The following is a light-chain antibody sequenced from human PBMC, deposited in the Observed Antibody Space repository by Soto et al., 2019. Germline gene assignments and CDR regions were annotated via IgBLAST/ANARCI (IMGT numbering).Light chain of an antibody. Sequence: EIVMTQSPATMSVSPGERATLSFGASQSMGSNVAWYQQKPGQAPRLLIYGASTRAAGIPARFSGSGSGTEFTLTISSLQPDDFATYYCQHYNSYSEAFGQGTKVDIK. CDR3: QHYNSYSEA. V-gene: IGKV3-15*01. CDR2: GAS. J-gene: IGKJ1*01. CDR1: QSMGSN.